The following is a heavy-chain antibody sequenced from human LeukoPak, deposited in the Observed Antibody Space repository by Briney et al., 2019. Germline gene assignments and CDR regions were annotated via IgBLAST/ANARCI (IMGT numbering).Heavy chain of an antibody. CDR2: ISSSSRYI. V-gene: IGHV3-21*01. Sequence: GGSLRLYCAASGFTFSSYSMNWVRQAPGKGLEWVSSISSSSRYIYYADSVKGRFTISRDNAKNSLYLQMNSLRAEDTAVYYCARESWTDYWGQGTLVTVSS. CDR1: GFTFSSYS. J-gene: IGHJ4*02. D-gene: IGHD3/OR15-3a*01. CDR3: ARESWTDY.